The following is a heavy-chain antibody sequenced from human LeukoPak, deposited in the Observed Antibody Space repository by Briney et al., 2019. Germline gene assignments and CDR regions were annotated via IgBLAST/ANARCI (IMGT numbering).Heavy chain of an antibody. CDR1: GGSISSYY. D-gene: IGHD2-2*01. Sequence: PSETLSLTCTVSGGSISSYYWSWIRQPPGKGLEWIGYIYYSGSTNYNPSLKSRVTISVDTSKNQFSLKLSSVTAADTAVYYCARDTVPAARKPYNWFDPWGQGTLVTVSS. CDR2: IYYSGST. J-gene: IGHJ5*02. CDR3: ARDTVPAARKPYNWFDP. V-gene: IGHV4-59*12.